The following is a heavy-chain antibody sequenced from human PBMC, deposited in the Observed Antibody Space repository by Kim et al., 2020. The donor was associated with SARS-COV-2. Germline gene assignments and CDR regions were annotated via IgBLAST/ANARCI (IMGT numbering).Heavy chain of an antibody. CDR3: TTAVPADNAFDI. J-gene: IGHJ3*02. Sequence: DYAAPVKGRFTIKRDDSKNTEYLRMNSLKTEDTAVYYCTTAVPADNAFDIWGQGTMVTVSS. D-gene: IGHD2-2*01. V-gene: IGHV3-15*01.